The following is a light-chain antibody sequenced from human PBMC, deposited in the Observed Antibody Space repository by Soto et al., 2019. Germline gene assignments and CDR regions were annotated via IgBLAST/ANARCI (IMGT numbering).Light chain of an antibody. J-gene: IGKJ3*01. V-gene: IGKV1-39*01. CDR1: QSISSY. CDR2: AAF. CDR3: QQSYSTPFT. Sequence: DIQMTQSPSSLSASVGDRVTITCRASQSISSYLNWYQQKPGKAPKLLIYAAFSLQSGVPSRFSGSGSATDFTLTISSLQPEDFATYYCQQSYSTPFTFGPGTKVDIK.